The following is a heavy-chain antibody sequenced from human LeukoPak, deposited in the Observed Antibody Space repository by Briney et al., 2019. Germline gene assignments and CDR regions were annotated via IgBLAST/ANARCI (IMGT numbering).Heavy chain of an antibody. CDR3: AKNHERGRYDSFDV. V-gene: IGHV3-30*18. D-gene: IGHD3-16*02. Sequence: GGSLRLSCAASGFTFSSYWMSWVRQAPGKGLERVAVISYDGSNNYYADSVKGRFTISRDNSKNTLYLQLDSLRAEDTAVYYCAKNHERGRYDSFDVWAQGSWVTVSS. CDR1: GFTFSSYW. CDR2: ISYDGSNN. J-gene: IGHJ3*01.